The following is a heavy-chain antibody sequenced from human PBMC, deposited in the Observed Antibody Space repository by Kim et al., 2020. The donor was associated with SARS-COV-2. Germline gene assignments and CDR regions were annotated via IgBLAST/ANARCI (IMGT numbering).Heavy chain of an antibody. CDR2: ISTHSGPR. V-gene: IGHV1-18*01. D-gene: IGHD1-26*01. J-gene: IGHJ4*02. CDR1: GYSFTSYT. CDR3: AGGLELYDD. Sequence: ASVKVSCKASGYSFTSYTITWVRQAPGQGLEWMGWISTHSGPRHYAQKVQGGVTMTIDTSTNTAYMEVKTLTSDDTAAYYCAGGLELYDDLGQ.